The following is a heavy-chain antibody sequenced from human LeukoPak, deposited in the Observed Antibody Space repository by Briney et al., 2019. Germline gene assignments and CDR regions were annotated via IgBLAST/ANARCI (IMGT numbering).Heavy chain of an antibody. V-gene: IGHV3-64D*06. Sequence: PGGSLRLSCSASGFTFSSYAMHWVRQAPGKGLEYLLAISTNGGSTYYADSVNGRFTISRDNSKNTLYLQMSSLRAEDTAVYYCVRKGYGDHIYDYWGQGTLVTVSS. J-gene: IGHJ4*02. CDR3: VRKGYGDHIYDY. CDR1: GFTFSSYA. D-gene: IGHD4-17*01. CDR2: ISTNGGST.